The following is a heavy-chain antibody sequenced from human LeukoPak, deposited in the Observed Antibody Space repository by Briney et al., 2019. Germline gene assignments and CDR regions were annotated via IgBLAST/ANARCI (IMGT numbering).Heavy chain of an antibody. CDR2: IIPIFGTA. CDR3: ARARRRYCSSTSCPRAEPSNFDY. D-gene: IGHD2-2*01. Sequence: SVKVSCKASGGTFSSYTISWVRQAPGQGLEWMGRIIPIFGTADYAQKFQGRVTITADKSTSTAYMELSSLRSEDTAVYYCARARRRYCSSTSCPRAEPSNFDYWGQGTLVTVSS. V-gene: IGHV1-69*08. CDR1: GGTFSSYT. J-gene: IGHJ4*02.